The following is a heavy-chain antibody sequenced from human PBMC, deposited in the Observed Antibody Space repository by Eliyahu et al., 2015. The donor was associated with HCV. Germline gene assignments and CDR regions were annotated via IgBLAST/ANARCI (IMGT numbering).Heavy chain of an antibody. CDR1: GGSISGSF. Sequence: QVQLQESGPGLVKPSEILSLTCAVSGGSISGSFWSWIRQPPGKGLEWIGYIYSSGSTTYNPSLESRLTISVDTSKNHLFLKLRSVTAADTAVYFCARGGYSKVDAFDIWGQGTMVTVFS. D-gene: IGHD4-11*01. V-gene: IGHV4-59*01. J-gene: IGHJ3*02. CDR3: ARGGYSKVDAFDI. CDR2: IYSSGST.